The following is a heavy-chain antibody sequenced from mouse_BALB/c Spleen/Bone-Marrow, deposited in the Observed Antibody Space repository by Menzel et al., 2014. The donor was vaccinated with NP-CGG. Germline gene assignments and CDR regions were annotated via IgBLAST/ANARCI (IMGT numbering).Heavy chain of an antibody. CDR1: GFTFSDYY. V-gene: IGHV5-4*02. Sequence: EVQLVESGGGLVKPGGSLKLSCAASGFTFSDYYMYWVRQTPEKRLEWVATISDGGSYTYYPDSVKGRFTISRDNAKNNLYLQMRSLKSEDAAVYYCARGSIRWVVSYAVDYWGQGASVGGSA. CDR2: ISDGGSYT. CDR3: ARGSIRWVVSYAVDY. J-gene: IGHJ4*01. D-gene: IGHD1-1*02.